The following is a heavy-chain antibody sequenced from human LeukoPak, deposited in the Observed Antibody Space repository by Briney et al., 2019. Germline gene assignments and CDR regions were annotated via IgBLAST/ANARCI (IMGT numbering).Heavy chain of an antibody. CDR2: ISGSGSST. Sequence: GGSLRLSCAASGFTFITYAMSWVRQAPGKGLEWVSGISGSGSSTYYADSVKGRFTISRDNSKNTLYLQMNSLRAEDTAVYYCARQDYNILTGSYYFDXWGQGTLVTVSS. CDR3: ARQDYNILTGSYYFDX. CDR1: GFTFITYA. V-gene: IGHV3-23*01. D-gene: IGHD3-9*01. J-gene: IGHJ4*02.